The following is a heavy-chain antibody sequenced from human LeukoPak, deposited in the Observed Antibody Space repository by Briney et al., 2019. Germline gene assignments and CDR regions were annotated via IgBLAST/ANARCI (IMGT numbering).Heavy chain of an antibody. J-gene: IGHJ5*02. CDR3: ARGLRYFDWLRNWFDP. Sequence: ASVKVSCKASGYTFTGYYMHWVRQAPGQGLEWMGWMNPNSGNTGYAQKFQGRVTMTRNTSISTAYMELSSLRSEDTAVYYCARGLRYFDWLRNWFDPWGQGTLVTVSS. CDR1: GYTFTGYY. CDR2: MNPNSGNT. V-gene: IGHV1-8*02. D-gene: IGHD3-9*01.